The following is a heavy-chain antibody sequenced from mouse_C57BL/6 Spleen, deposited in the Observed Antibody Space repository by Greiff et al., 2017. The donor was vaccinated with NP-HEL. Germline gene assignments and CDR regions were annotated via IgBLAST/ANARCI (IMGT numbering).Heavy chain of an antibody. CDR2: ISSGGDYI. D-gene: IGHD1-1*01. Sequence: EVHLVESGEGLVKPGGSLKLSCAASGFTFSSYAMSWVRQTPEKRLEWVAYISSGGDYIYYADTVKGRFTISRDNARNTLYLQMSSLKSEDTTMYYCTRDPVVEENAMDYWGQGTSVTVSS. V-gene: IGHV5-9-1*02. J-gene: IGHJ4*01. CDR1: GFTFSSYA. CDR3: TRDPVVEENAMDY.